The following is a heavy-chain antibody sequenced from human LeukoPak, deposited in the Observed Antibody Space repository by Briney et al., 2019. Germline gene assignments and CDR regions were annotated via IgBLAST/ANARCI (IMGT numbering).Heavy chain of an antibody. Sequence: GGSLRLSCAASGFTFSSYAMHWVRQAPGKGLEWVAVISYDGSNKYYADSVKGRFTISRDNSKNTLYLQMNSLRAEDTAVYYCARAADTARHRAFDIWGQGTMVTVSS. D-gene: IGHD5-18*01. J-gene: IGHJ3*02. CDR3: ARAADTARHRAFDI. V-gene: IGHV3-30-3*01. CDR1: GFTFSSYA. CDR2: ISYDGSNK.